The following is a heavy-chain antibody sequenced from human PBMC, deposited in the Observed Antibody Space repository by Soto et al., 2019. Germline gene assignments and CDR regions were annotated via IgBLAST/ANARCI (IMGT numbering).Heavy chain of an antibody. D-gene: IGHD6-19*01. CDR3: ARRASSPSLYYYYGVDV. Sequence: LSLTCTVSGVSISSGSYYWSWIRQHPGKGLEWIGSIFYTGTTYYNLSLKSRITISMDTSENQFSLKLSSVTAADTAVYYCARRASSPSLYYYYGVDVWGQGTTVTVSS. V-gene: IGHV4-31*03. J-gene: IGHJ6*02. CDR2: IFYTGTT. CDR1: GVSISSGSYY.